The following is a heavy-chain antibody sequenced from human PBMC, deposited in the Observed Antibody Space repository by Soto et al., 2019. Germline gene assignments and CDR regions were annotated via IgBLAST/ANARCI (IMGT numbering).Heavy chain of an antibody. Sequence: ASVKVSCKASGYTFTSYAISWVRQAPGQGLEWMGWINVYNGNTKYAQKFQGRVTMTTDTSTSTVYMELRSLTSDDTAVYYCARDGVAATTGSYGYWGQGTLVPVSS. CDR2: INVYNGNT. CDR1: GYTFTSYA. V-gene: IGHV1-18*01. J-gene: IGHJ4*02. D-gene: IGHD5-18*01. CDR3: ARDGVAATTGSYGY.